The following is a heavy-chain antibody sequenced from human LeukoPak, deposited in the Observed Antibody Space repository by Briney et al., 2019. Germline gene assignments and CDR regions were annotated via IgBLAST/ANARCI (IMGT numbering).Heavy chain of an antibody. V-gene: IGHV3-7*01. Sequence: GGSLRLSCAASGFTFSSYSMNWVRQAPGKGLEWVANINEDGTMKYYLDSVKGRFTISRDNAKNSLYLQMNSLRAEDTAVYYCARDLRPHYYGSGSQYSNDYWGQGTLVTVSS. CDR1: GFTFSSYS. D-gene: IGHD3-10*01. J-gene: IGHJ4*02. CDR3: ARDLRPHYYGSGSQYSNDY. CDR2: INEDGTMK.